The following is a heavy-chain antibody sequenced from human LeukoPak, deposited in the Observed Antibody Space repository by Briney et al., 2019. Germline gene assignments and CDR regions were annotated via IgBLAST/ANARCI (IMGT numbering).Heavy chain of an antibody. D-gene: IGHD3-10*01. CDR3: AKASLHFGELRYGMVV. V-gene: IGHV3-9*01. Sequence: PGGSLRLSCTASGFTFDDYAMHWVRQAPGKGLEWVSGINWNSGGRGYADSVKGRFTISRDNAKNSLYLQMNSLRVEDTALYYCAKASLHFGELRYGMVVWGQGTTVTVSS. CDR2: INWNSGGR. J-gene: IGHJ6*02. CDR1: GFTFDDYA.